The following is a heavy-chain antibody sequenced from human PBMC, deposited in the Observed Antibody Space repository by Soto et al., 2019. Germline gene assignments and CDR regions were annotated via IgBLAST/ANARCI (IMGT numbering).Heavy chain of an antibody. J-gene: IGHJ4*02. CDR2: IYYSGST. D-gene: IGHD3-3*01. CDR3: ARAPGAGWLLYGPYYFDY. CDR1: GGSISSGGYY. V-gene: IGHV4-31*03. Sequence: PSETLSLTCTVSGGSISSGGYYWSWIRQHPGKGLEWIGYIYYSGSTYYNPSLKSRVTISVDTSKNQFSLKLSSVTAADTAVYYCARAPGAGWLLYGPYYFDYWGQGTLVTVSS.